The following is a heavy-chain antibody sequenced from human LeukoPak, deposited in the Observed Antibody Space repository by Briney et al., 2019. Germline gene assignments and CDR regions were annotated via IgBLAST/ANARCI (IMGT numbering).Heavy chain of an antibody. D-gene: IGHD6-19*01. V-gene: IGHV1-69*06. CDR1: GGTFSSYA. Sequence: SVKVSCKASGGTFSSYAISWVRQAPGQGLEWMGGIIPIFGTANYAQKFQGRVTITADKSTSTAYMELSSLRAEDTAVYYCARGSGSGWSLGWFDPWGQGTLVTVSS. CDR2: IIPIFGTA. CDR3: ARGSGSGWSLGWFDP. J-gene: IGHJ5*02.